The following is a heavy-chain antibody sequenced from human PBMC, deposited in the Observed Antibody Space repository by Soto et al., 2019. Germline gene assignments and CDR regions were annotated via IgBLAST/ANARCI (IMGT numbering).Heavy chain of an antibody. CDR1: GFTFSNAW. J-gene: IGHJ6*02. CDR2: IKSKTDGGTT. V-gene: IGHV3-15*07. Sequence: GGSLRLSCAASGFTFSNAWMNWVRQAPGKGLEWVGRIKSKTDGGTTDYAAPVKGRFTISRDDSKNTLYLQMNSLKTEDTAVYYCTTSTYDFWSGYYGMDVWGQGTTVTVSS. D-gene: IGHD3-3*01. CDR3: TTSTYDFWSGYYGMDV.